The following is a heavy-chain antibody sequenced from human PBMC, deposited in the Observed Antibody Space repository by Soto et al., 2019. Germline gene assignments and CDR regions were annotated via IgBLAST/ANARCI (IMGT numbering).Heavy chain of an antibody. CDR3: AREPEDGVPGDF. J-gene: IGHJ4*02. Sequence: QVQLVQSGAEVKEPGASVKVSCKASGYTFTGHTIQWARQAPGQGLEWMGWIIGSHGRTRIAPHFQGRVTLTTDTSATTAYLKLNSLTSEDTAVYFCAREPEDGVPGDFWGQGTLVVVSS. CDR1: GYTFTGHT. CDR2: IIGSHGRT. V-gene: IGHV1-3*01. D-gene: IGHD3-3*01.